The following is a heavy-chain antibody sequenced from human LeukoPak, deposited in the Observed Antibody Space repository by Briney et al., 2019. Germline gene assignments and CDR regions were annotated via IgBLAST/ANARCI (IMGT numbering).Heavy chain of an antibody. D-gene: IGHD2-21*02. CDR1: GGSISSNSYY. V-gene: IGHV4-39*07. CDR3: ASTQGWSSFYCGGDCPFDY. Sequence: SETLSLTCAVSGGSISSNSYYWGWIRQPPGKGLEWIGSIYYSGSTNYNPSLKSRVTISVDTSKNQFSLKLSSVTAADTAVYYCASTQGWSSFYCGGDCPFDYWGQGTLVTVSS. J-gene: IGHJ4*02. CDR2: IYYSGST.